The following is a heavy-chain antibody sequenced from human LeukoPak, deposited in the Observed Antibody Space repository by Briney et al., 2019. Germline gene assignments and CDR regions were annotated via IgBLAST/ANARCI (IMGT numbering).Heavy chain of an antibody. J-gene: IGHJ6*03. V-gene: IGHV4-59*11. CDR3: ARVRYCSSTSCLDYYYMDV. Sequence: PSETLSLTCTVSGGSISSHYWSWIRQPPGKGLEWIGYIYYSGSTNYNPSLKSRVTISVDTSKNQFSLKLRSVTAADTAVYYCARVRYCSSTSCLDYYYMDVWGKGTTVTVSS. CDR2: IYYSGST. CDR1: GGSISSHY. D-gene: IGHD2-2*01.